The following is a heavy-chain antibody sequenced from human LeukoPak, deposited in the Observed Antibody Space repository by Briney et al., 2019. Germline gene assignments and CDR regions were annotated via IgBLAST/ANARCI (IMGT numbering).Heavy chain of an antibody. CDR1: GFTFKNYI. J-gene: IGHJ6*02. V-gene: IGHV3-7*04. CDR3: AWGMDV. CDR2: IRHDGREK. Sequence: GGSLRLSCVASGFTFKNYIMTWVRQAPGKAPEWVANIRHDGREKYYVGSVKGRFIISRDNAKNSLYLQMNSLRLEDTAIYYCAWGMDVWGQGTTVTVSS.